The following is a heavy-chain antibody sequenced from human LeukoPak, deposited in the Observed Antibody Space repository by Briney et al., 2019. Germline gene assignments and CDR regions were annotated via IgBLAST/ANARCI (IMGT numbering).Heavy chain of an antibody. J-gene: IGHJ4*02. Sequence: GASVKVSCKASVYTFTSFGISWVRQAPGQGLEWMGWISTYNGNTNYAQKVQGRVTLTTDTSTSTAYMELRSLRSDDTAVYYCARDLSNDSRGYPGYWGQGTLVTVSS. CDR3: ARDLSNDSRGYPGY. D-gene: IGHD3-22*01. CDR2: ISTYNGNT. V-gene: IGHV1-18*01. CDR1: VYTFTSFG.